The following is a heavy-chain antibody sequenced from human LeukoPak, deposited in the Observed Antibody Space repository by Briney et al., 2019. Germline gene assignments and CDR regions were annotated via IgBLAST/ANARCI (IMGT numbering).Heavy chain of an antibody. Sequence: SETLSLTCAVYGGSFSGYYWSWIRQPPGKGLEWIGEINHSGSTNYNPSLKSRVTISVDTSKNQFSLKLSSVTAADTAVYYCASLQDYDILTGYYGDYFDYWGQGTLVTVSS. D-gene: IGHD3-9*01. CDR1: GGSFSGYY. V-gene: IGHV4-34*01. J-gene: IGHJ4*02. CDR3: ASLQDYDILTGYYGDYFDY. CDR2: INHSGST.